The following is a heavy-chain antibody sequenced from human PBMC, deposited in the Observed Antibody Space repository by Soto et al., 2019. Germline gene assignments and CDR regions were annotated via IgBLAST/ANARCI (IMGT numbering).Heavy chain of an antibody. Sequence: EVPLLESGGGLVQPGGSLTLSCATSGFTFSSYAMVWVRQAAEKGLEWVASISNNGDTAYYADSVKGRFTISRGNSEXXLYLQMNGLRADDTALYFCAKSRVFIGAIVTLLDSWGQGTQVTVSS. V-gene: IGHV3-23*01. D-gene: IGHD3-16*02. CDR1: GFTFSSYA. CDR3: AKSRVFIGAIVTLLDS. J-gene: IGHJ4*02. CDR2: ISNNGDTA.